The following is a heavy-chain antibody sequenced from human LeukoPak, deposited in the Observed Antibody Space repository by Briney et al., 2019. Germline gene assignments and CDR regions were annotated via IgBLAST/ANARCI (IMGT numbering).Heavy chain of an antibody. V-gene: IGHV3-66*01. CDR2: IYSGGST. J-gene: IGHJ4*02. Sequence: GGSLRLSCAASGFTVSSNYRSWVRQAPGKGVEWGSVIYSGGSTYYADSVKGRFTISRDNSKNTLYLQMDSLRAEDTAVYYCASSYCSSTSCYGTFDYWGQGTLVTVSS. D-gene: IGHD2-2*01. CDR1: GFTVSSNY. CDR3: ASSYCSSTSCYGTFDY.